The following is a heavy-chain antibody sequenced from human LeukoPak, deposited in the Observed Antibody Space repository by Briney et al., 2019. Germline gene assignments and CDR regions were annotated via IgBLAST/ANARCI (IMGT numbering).Heavy chain of an antibody. Sequence: GASVNVSCKASGYTFTGYYMHWVRQAPGQGLEWMGWINPNSGGTNYAQKFQGRVTMTRDTSISTAYMELSRLRSDDTAVYYCARDDTAARRMGYWGQGTLVTVSS. CDR3: ARDDTAARRMGY. D-gene: IGHD6-6*01. CDR2: INPNSGGT. V-gene: IGHV1-2*02. J-gene: IGHJ4*02. CDR1: GYTFTGYY.